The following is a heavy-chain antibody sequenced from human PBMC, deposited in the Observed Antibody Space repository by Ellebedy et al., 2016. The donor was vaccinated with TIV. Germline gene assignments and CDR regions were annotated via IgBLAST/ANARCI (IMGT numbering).Heavy chain of an antibody. J-gene: IGHJ4*02. Sequence: GESLKISCAASGFTFSSYGMHWVRQAPGKGLEWVAVISYDGSNKFYADSVKGRFTISRDNSKNTLYVQMNSLRAEDTAVYYCARGGTYSYGYYFDFWGQGSLVTVSS. CDR1: GFTFSSYG. CDR2: ISYDGSNK. V-gene: IGHV3-30*03. CDR3: ARGGTYSYGYYFDF. D-gene: IGHD5-18*01.